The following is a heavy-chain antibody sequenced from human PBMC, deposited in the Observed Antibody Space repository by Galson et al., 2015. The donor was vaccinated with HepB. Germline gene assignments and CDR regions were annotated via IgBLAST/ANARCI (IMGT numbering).Heavy chain of an antibody. CDR2: IYYTGSA. V-gene: IGHV4-30-4*01. Sequence: TCTVSGGSISSYYWSWIRQPPGKGLEWIGYIYYTGSAYYSPSLKSRLTISLDKSKNQFSLKLSSVTAADTAVYYCARYVYEFWSGNYNERYYFDYWGQGTLVTVSS. D-gene: IGHD3-3*01. J-gene: IGHJ4*02. CDR3: ARYVYEFWSGNYNERYYFDY. CDR1: GGSISSYY.